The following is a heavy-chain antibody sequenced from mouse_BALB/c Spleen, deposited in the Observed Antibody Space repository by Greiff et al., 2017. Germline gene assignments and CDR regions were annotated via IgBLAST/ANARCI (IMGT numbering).Heavy chain of an antibody. CDR3: ARRGYDGYYDAMDY. CDR1: GFTFSSYT. J-gene: IGHJ4*01. CDR2: ISNGGGST. V-gene: IGHV5-12-2*01. Sequence: VQLKESGGGLVQPGGSLKLSCAASGFTFSSYTMSWVRQTPEKRLEWVAYISNGGGSTYYPDTVKGRFTISRDNAKNTLYLQMSSLKSEDTAMYYCARRGYDGYYDAMDYWGQGTSVTVSS. D-gene: IGHD2-3*01.